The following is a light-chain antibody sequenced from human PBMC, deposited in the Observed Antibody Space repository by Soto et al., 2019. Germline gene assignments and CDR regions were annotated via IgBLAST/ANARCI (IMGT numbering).Light chain of an antibody. CDR1: SSDVGGYNY. Sequence: QSVLTQPASVSGSPGQSITISCTGTSSDVGGYNYVSWYQQHPGKTPKFMIYDVSNQPSGVSNRFSGSKSRNTASLTISGLQPEDEADYYCCSYTTSNTREIVFGTGTKVTVL. CDR2: DVS. V-gene: IGLV2-14*01. J-gene: IGLJ1*01. CDR3: CSYTTSNTREIV.